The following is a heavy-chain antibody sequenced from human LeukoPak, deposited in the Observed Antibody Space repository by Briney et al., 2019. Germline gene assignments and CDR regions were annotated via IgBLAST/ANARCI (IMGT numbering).Heavy chain of an antibody. V-gene: IGHV4-38-2*02. Sequence: PSETLSLTCTVSGYSISSGYYWGWIRQPPGKGLEWIGEINHSGSTNYNPSLKSRVTISVDTSKNQFSLKLSSVTAADTAVYYCARDSPIAAAGYFDYWGQGTLVTVSS. D-gene: IGHD6-13*01. J-gene: IGHJ4*02. CDR3: ARDSPIAAAGYFDY. CDR1: GYSISSGYY. CDR2: INHSGST.